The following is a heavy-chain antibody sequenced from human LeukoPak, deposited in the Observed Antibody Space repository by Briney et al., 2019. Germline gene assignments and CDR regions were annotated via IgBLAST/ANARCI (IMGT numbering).Heavy chain of an antibody. V-gene: IGHV3-21*01. D-gene: IGHD6-19*01. J-gene: IGHJ5*02. CDR2: ISSSSSYI. Sequence: PGGSLRLSCAASGFTFSSYSMNWVRQAPGKGLEWVSSISSSSSYIYYADSVKGRFTISRDNAKNSLYLQVNSLRAEDTAVYYCARRIAVAGTYWFDPWGQGTLVTVSS. CDR1: GFTFSSYS. CDR3: ARRIAVAGTYWFDP.